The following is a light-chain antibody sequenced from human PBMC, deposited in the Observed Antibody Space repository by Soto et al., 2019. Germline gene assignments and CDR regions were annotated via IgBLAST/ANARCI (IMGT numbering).Light chain of an antibody. V-gene: IGKV3-15*01. J-gene: IGKJ2*01. CDR1: QSVSSN. Sequence: EIVMTQSPATLAVSPGERAALSCRASQSVSSNFAWYQQKPGQAPRLLIYGASSRATGTPARFSGSGPGTEFTLNISSLQSEDFAVYYCQQYNNWQYTFGLGTKLEMK. CDR2: GAS. CDR3: QQYNNWQYT.